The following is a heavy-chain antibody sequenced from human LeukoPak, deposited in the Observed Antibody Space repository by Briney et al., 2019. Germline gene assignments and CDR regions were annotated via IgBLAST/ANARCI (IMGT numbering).Heavy chain of an antibody. CDR3: ARASPRNYGDYVLPWPYD. J-gene: IGHJ4*02. D-gene: IGHD4-17*01. Sequence: SVKVSCKASGGTFSSYAISWVRQAPGQGLEWMGGIIPIFGTANYAQKFQGRVTITTDESTSTAYMELSSLRSEDTAVYYCARASPRNYGDYVLPWPYDWGQRTLVTVSS. V-gene: IGHV1-69*05. CDR2: IIPIFGTA. CDR1: GGTFSSYA.